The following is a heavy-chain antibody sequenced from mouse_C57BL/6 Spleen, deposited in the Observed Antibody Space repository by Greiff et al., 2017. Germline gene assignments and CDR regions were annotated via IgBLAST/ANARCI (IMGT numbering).Heavy chain of an antibody. V-gene: IGHV3-1*01. J-gene: IGHJ3*01. Sequence: EVHLVESGPGMVKPSQSLSLTCTVTGYSITSGYDWHWIRHFPGNKLEWMGYISSSGSTNYNPSLKSRISITHDTSKNHFFLKLNSVTTEDTATYYCARGDYLFAYWGQGTLVTVSA. D-gene: IGHD5-5*01. CDR3: ARGDYLFAY. CDR1: GYSITSGYD. CDR2: ISSSGST.